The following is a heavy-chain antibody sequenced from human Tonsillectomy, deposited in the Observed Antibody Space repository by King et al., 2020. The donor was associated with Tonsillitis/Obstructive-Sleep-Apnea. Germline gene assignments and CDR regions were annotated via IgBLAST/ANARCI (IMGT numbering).Heavy chain of an antibody. CDR3: ARGGYYYGSGSYYNAFDY. Sequence: QLVQSGGGVVQPGRSLRLSCAASGFTFSSYAMHWVRQAPGKGLEWVAVISYDGSNKYYADSVKGRFTISRYNSKNTLYLQMNSVRAEETAVYYCARGGYYYGSGSYYNAFDYWGQGTLVTVSS. D-gene: IGHD3-10*01. J-gene: IGHJ4*02. V-gene: IGHV3-30*04. CDR2: ISYDGSNK. CDR1: GFTFSSYA.